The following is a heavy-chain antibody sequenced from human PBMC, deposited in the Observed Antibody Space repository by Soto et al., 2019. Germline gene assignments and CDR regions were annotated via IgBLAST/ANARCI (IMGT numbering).Heavy chain of an antibody. J-gene: IGHJ4*02. Sequence: GGSLRLSCAASGFTFSTYAMHWVRQAPGKGLEWVAVIWYDGTNKHYGDSVKGRFTISRDNSKNTLYLQMNSLRAEDTAVYFCARPCGSMMQLWPAFDYWGQGTLVTVSS. CDR2: IWYDGTNK. CDR1: GFTFSTYA. D-gene: IGHD5-18*01. V-gene: IGHV3-33*01. CDR3: ARPCGSMMQLWPAFDY.